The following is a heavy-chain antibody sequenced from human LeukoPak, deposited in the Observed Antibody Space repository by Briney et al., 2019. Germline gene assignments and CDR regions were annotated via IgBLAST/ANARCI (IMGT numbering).Heavy chain of an antibody. D-gene: IGHD1-26*01. V-gene: IGHV3-30-3*01. CDR2: VSYDGSNK. CDR3: ARASGSYYSGAFDI. J-gene: IGHJ3*02. Sequence: GGSLRLSCAASGFTFSSYAMHWVRQASGKGLEWVAVVSYDGSNKYYADSVKGRFTISRDISKNTPYLQMNSLRAEDTAVYYCARASGSYYSGAFDIWGQGTMVTVSS. CDR1: GFTFSSYA.